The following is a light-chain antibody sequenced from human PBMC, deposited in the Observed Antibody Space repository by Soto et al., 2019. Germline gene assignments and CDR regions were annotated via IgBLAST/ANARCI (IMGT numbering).Light chain of an antibody. V-gene: IGKV3-15*01. J-gene: IGKJ1*01. CDR2: GEF. CDR1: QGVSNNY. CDR3: QQYYYWHSKT. Sequence: IGLTQSPCTLSLSTGERATLSCRASQGVSNNYLACYQQKPGGTASHLIFGEFTRSTKVPATCSGSGSGTEFTLPIISLQSGDVAVYYCQQYYYWHSKTFGQGTKVDIK.